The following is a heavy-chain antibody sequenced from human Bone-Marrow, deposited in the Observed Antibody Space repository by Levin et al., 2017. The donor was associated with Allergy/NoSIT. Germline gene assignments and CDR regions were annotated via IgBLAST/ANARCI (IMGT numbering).Heavy chain of an antibody. D-gene: IGHD2-15*01. CDR2: IIPIFGTT. V-gene: IGHV1-69*06. CDR3: GRCYDGDSYYYDMDV. Sequence: KISCKASGGTFSTYAISWVRQAPGQGLEWMGGIIPIFGTTNYAQKFQGRVTITADTSTSTAYMELNSLIPEDTAVYYCGRCYDGDSYYYDMDVWGQGTAVTVSS. CDR1: GGTFSTYA. J-gene: IGHJ6*02.